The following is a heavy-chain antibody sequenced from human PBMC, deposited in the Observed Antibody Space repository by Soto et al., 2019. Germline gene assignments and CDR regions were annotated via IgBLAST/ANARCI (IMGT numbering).Heavy chain of an antibody. J-gene: IGHJ4*02. V-gene: IGHV3-66*01. CDR1: GFIVRNNY. CDR3: AWGHYGSLPGYFDC. CDR2: VYDDGTT. Sequence: GGSLRLSCAASGFIVRNNYLSWVRQAPGKGLEWVSVVYDDGTTYYADSVEARFIISRDNSKNIVSLQMNNLRAEDTAVYYCAWGHYGSLPGYFDCCGQVTRVTVSS. D-gene: IGHD3-10*01.